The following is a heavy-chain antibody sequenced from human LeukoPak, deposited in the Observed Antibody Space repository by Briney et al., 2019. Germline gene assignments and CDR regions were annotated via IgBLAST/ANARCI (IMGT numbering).Heavy chain of an antibody. CDR1: GGSISSGSYY. V-gene: IGHV4-61*02. J-gene: IGHJ4*02. D-gene: IGHD2-2*02. Sequence: TLSLTCTVSGGSISSGSYYWSWIRQPAGKGLEWIGRIYTSGSTNYNPSLKSRVTISVDTSKNQFSLKLSSVTAADTAVYYCAREADTNPGYCSSTSGYTFDYWGQGTLVTVSS. CDR3: AREADTNPGYCSSTSGYTFDY. CDR2: IYTSGST.